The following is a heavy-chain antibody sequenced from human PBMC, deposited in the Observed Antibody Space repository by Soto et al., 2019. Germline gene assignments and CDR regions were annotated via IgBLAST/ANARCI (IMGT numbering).Heavy chain of an antibody. CDR2: ISYDGSNK. V-gene: IGHV3-30*09. CDR1: GFTFSSYA. CDR3: ARDRSMIAVVPGY. D-gene: IGHD3-22*01. J-gene: IGHJ4*02. Sequence: GGSLRLSCAASGFTFSSYAMHWVRQAPGKGLEWVSFISYDGSNKFYADSVKGRFAISRDNSKNTVYLQMNSLRAEDTAVYYCARDRSMIAVVPGYWGQAT.